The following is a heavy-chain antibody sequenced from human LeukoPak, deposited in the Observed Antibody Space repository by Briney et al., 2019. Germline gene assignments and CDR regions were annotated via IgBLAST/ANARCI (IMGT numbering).Heavy chain of an antibody. J-gene: IGHJ4*02. CDR1: GYKFTSYG. CDR3: ARDSPYSSSSLGFDY. Sequence: ASVKVSCKASGYKFTSYGVSWVRQAPGQGLEWMGWISGYNGNTNFAQKFQGRVTMTTDTSTSTAHMELRSLRSDDTAVYYCARDSPYSSSSLGFDYWGQGTLVTVSS. D-gene: IGHD6-13*01. CDR2: ISGYNGNT. V-gene: IGHV1-18*01.